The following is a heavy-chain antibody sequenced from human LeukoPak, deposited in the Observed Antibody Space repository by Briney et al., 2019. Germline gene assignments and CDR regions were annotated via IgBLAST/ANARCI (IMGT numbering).Heavy chain of an antibody. Sequence: GESLKISCEGSGYSFSMYWVAWVRRMPGKGLEWMGFIYPGEFETRYSPSFQGQVTISADKSINTAYLQWSSLKASDTAMYYCARHVGSYGFWSGADYWGQGTLVTVSS. CDR2: IYPGEFET. CDR3: ARHVGSYGFWSGADY. J-gene: IGHJ4*01. V-gene: IGHV5-51*01. CDR1: GYSFSMYW. D-gene: IGHD3-3*01.